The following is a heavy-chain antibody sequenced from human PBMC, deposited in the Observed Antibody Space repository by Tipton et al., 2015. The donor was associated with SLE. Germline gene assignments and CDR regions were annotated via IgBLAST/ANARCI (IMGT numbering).Heavy chain of an antibody. V-gene: IGHV4-59*08. Sequence: TLSLTCTVSNGSISNYYWSWIRQPPGKGLEWIGFIYYSGSINYNPSLKSRVTISVDTSKNQFSLSLRSVTAADTSVYYCASLYGSLYVDSAYYYEDVWGKGTTVVVSS. CDR2: IYYSGSI. J-gene: IGHJ6*03. CDR1: NGSISNYY. D-gene: IGHD3-16*01. CDR3: ASLYGSLYVDSAYYYEDV.